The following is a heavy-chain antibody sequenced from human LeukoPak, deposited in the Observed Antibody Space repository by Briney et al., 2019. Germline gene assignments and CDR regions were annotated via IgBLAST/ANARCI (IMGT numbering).Heavy chain of an antibody. CDR2: INHSGST. Sequence: SETLSLTCAVYGGSFSGYYWSWIRQPPGKGLEWIGEINHSGSTNYNPSLKSRVTISVDTSKNQFSLKLSSVTAADTAVYYCVKDPRRKGLVGYSYGPIDYWGQGTLVTVSS. D-gene: IGHD5-18*01. V-gene: IGHV4-34*01. CDR3: VKDPRRKGLVGYSYGPIDY. J-gene: IGHJ4*02. CDR1: GGSFSGYY.